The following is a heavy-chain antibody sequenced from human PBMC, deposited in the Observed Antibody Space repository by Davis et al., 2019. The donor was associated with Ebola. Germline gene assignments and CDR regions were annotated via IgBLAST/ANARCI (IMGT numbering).Heavy chain of an antibody. Sequence: GESLKISCAASGSTFSSYWMHWVRQAPGKGLVWVSRINGDGNTIGYADSVKGRFTISRDNAKNTLYLQMSSLRAEDTAVYYCARRSGYNYGYEGMDVWGKGTTVTVSS. D-gene: IGHD5-18*01. CDR1: GSTFSSYW. V-gene: IGHV3-74*01. J-gene: IGHJ6*04. CDR2: INGDGNTI. CDR3: ARRSGYNYGYEGMDV.